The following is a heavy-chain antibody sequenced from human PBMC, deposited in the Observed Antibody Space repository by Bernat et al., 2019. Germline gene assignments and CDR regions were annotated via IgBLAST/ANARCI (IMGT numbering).Heavy chain of an antibody. CDR1: GGSISSGDYY. CDR3: ARANNKGDYYDSSGEDY. D-gene: IGHD3-22*01. V-gene: IGHV4-30-4*01. CDR2: IYYSGST. Sequence: QVQLQESGPGLVKPSQTLSLTCTVSGGSISSGDYYWSWIRQPPGKGLEWIGYIYYSGSTYYNPSLKSRVTISVDTSKNQFSLKLSSVTAADTAVHYCARANNKGDYYDSSGEDYWGQGTLVTVSS. J-gene: IGHJ4*02.